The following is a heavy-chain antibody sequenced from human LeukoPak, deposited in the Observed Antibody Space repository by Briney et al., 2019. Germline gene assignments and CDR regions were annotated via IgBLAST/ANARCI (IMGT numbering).Heavy chain of an antibody. Sequence: VASVKVSCKASGYTFTSYGISWVRQAPGQGLEWMGWISAYNGNTNYAQKLQGRVTMTTDTSTSTAYMELRSLRSDDTAVYYCARVNGAVAGTAYFQHWGQGTLVTVSS. CDR3: ARVNGAVAGTAYFQH. CDR2: ISAYNGNT. J-gene: IGHJ1*01. D-gene: IGHD6-19*01. V-gene: IGHV1-18*01. CDR1: GYTFTSYG.